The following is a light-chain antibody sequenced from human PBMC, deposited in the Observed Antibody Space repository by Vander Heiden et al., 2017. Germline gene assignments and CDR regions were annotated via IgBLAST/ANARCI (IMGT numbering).Light chain of an antibody. CDR1: QSISTH. CDR2: GAT. Sequence: DIQVTQSPSSLSASVGDRVTIPCRASQSISTHLNWYQQRPGRPPKLLIYGATNLESGVPSRFSGSGSGTDFTLTISSLQPEDFATYSCQQSFTTPITFAGGTKVEMK. J-gene: IGKJ4*01. CDR3: QQSFTTPIT. V-gene: IGKV1-39*01.